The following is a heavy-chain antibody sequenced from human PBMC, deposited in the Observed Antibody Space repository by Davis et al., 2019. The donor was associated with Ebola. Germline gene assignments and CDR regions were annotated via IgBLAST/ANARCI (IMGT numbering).Heavy chain of an antibody. CDR2: ISSSSSYI. CDR1: EFTFSSYS. V-gene: IGHV3-21*04. CDR3: AREGRSCSGGSCYSGALDI. J-gene: IGHJ3*02. D-gene: IGHD2-15*01. Sequence: PGGSLRLSCAASEFTFSSYSMNWVRQAPGKGLEWVSSISSSSSYIYYADSVKGRFTISRDNAKNSLYLQMNSLRAEDTALYHCAREGRSCSGGSCYSGALDIWGQGTMVTVSS.